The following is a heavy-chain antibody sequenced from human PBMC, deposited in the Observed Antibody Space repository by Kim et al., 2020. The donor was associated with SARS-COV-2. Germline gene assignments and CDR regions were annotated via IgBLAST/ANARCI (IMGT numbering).Heavy chain of an antibody. CDR2: IYYSGST. J-gene: IGHJ5*02. CDR1: GGSISSGGYY. D-gene: IGHD6-19*01. V-gene: IGHV4-31*03. Sequence: SETLSLTCTVSGGSISSGGYYWSLIRQHPVNCLEWIGYIYYSGSTYYNPSLKSRVTISVDTSKNQFSLKLSSVTAADTAVYYCARAPGQWLAGGDYWFDPWGQGTLVTVSS. CDR3: ARAPGQWLAGGDYWFDP.